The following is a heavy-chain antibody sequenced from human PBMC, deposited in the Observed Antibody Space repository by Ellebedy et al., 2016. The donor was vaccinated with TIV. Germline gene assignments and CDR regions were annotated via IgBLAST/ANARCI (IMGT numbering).Heavy chain of an antibody. J-gene: IGHJ3*02. CDR2: ISGSGAST. CDR3: AKQKSTSAGSSDI. D-gene: IGHD2-2*01. V-gene: IGHV3-23*01. Sequence: GESLKISCAASGFTFSNYAMTWVRQAPGKGLEWVSSISGSGASTYYADSVKGRFTISRDNSKNTLYLQMNSLRVEDTAVYYCAKQKSTSAGSSDIWGQGAMVTVSS. CDR1: GFTFSNYA.